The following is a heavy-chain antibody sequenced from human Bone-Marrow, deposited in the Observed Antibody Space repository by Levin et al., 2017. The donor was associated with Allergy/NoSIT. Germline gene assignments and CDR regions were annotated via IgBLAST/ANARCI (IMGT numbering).Heavy chain of an antibody. J-gene: IGHJ3*02. CDR2: VVVDSGDT. Sequence: ASVKVSCKASGFSFSDSVIQWVRQARGQRPEWIGWVVVDSGDTDYAQKFEDRVTITRDMSTRTAYMELYSLRSEDTAVYYCVADLAVAVHDVFDIWGQGTMVTVSS. V-gene: IGHV1-58*02. D-gene: IGHD6-19*01. CDR3: VADLAVAVHDVFDI. CDR1: GFSFSDSV.